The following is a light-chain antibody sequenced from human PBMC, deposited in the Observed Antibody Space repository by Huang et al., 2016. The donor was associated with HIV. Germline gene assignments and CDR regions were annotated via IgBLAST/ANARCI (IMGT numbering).Light chain of an antibody. V-gene: IGKV3-15*01. CDR3: LQYNNWPQT. J-gene: IGKJ1*01. Sequence: IVMTQSPATLSVSPGERVTLSCRASQSIYSDLAWYQQKPGQAPRLLIYNTATRPIGIPDGFSGSGSGTEFTLTISSLQSEDFALYYCLQYNNWPQTFGQGTKVEIK. CDR2: NTA. CDR1: QSIYSD.